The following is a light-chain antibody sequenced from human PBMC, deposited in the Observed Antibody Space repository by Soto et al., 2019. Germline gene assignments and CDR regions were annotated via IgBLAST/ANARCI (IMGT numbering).Light chain of an antibody. V-gene: IGKV3-20*01. Sequence: EIVLTQSPGTLSLSPGERVTLSCRASQSVGTNYLAWYQQKPGQAPRLVIYGTSNRATGTPDRFSGSGSGTDLTLTISRLEPEDFAVYYCQQYGTSPRMFGQGTKVDIK. J-gene: IGKJ1*01. CDR2: GTS. CDR3: QQYGTSPRM. CDR1: QSVGTNY.